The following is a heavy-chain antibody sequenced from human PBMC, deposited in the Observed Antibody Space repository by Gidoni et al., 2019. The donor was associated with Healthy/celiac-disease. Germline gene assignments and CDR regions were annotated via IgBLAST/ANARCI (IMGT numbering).Heavy chain of an antibody. Sequence: QVQLQESGPGLVKPSETLSLTCTVSGGSISSYYWRWIRQPPGKGLEWIGYIYYSGSTNYNPSLKSRVTISVDTSKNQFSLKLSSVTAADTAVYYCARGPLSHQLERPDYYYYYMDVWGKGTTVTVSS. D-gene: IGHD1-1*01. V-gene: IGHV4-59*01. J-gene: IGHJ6*03. CDR3: ARGPLSHQLERPDYYYYYMDV. CDR1: GGSISSYY. CDR2: IYYSGST.